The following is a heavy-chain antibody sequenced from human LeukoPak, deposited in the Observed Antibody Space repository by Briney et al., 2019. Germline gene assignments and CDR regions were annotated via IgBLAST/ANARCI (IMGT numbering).Heavy chain of an antibody. J-gene: IGHJ4*02. CDR2: IYYSGST. D-gene: IGHD3-10*01. CDR1: GGSISSSSYY. Sequence: SETLSLTCTVSGGSISSSSYYWGWIRQPPGKGLEWIGSIYYSGSTYYNPSLKSRVTISVDTSKNQFSLKLSSVTAADTAVYYCARDADVWFYVITMVRGAFDYWGQGTLVTVSS. CDR3: ARDADVWFYVITMVRGAFDY. V-gene: IGHV4-39*07.